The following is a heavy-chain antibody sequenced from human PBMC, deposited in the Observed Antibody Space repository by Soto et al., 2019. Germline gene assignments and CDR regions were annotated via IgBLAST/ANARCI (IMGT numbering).Heavy chain of an antibody. D-gene: IGHD2-21*01. J-gene: IGHJ3*02. CDR2: IIPMLGVR. CDR3: TIGSWTGEVFDI. CDR1: GGTFSTYS. Sequence: QVQLVQSGAEVKKPGSSVKVSCKDSGGTFSTYSMLWVRQAPGQGLEWMGRIIPMLGVRKYAQRFQDRVTNIADKSTATRHMELSSLRSKDTALYYCTIGSWTGEVFDIWGQGIMGTVSS. V-gene: IGHV1-69*02.